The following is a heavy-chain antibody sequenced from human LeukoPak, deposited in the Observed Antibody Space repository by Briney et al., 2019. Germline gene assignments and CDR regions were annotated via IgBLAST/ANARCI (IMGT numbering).Heavy chain of an antibody. V-gene: IGHV3-33*01. J-gene: IGHJ2*01. Sequence: PGRSLRLSCAASGFTFSSYGMHWVRQAPGKGLEWVAVIWYDGRNKYYADSVKGRFTISRDNSKNTLYLQMNILRAEDTAVYYCARDMEQCLVQDWYFDLWGRGTLVTVSS. CDR1: GFTFSSYG. CDR2: IWYDGRNK. CDR3: ARDMEQCLVQDWYFDL. D-gene: IGHD6-19*01.